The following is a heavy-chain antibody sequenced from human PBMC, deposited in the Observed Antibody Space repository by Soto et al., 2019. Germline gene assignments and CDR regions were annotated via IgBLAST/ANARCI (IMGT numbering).Heavy chain of an antibody. V-gene: IGHV1-18*01. CDR1: GYTFTSYG. Sequence: ASVKVSCKASGYTFTSYGISWVRQAPGQGLEWMGWISAYNGNTNYAQKLQGRVTMTTDTSTSTAYMELRSLRSDDTAVYYCARVDDFWSVYSDPRNWFDPWGQGTLVTVSS. CDR3: ARVDDFWSVYSDPRNWFDP. J-gene: IGHJ5*02. D-gene: IGHD3-3*01. CDR2: ISAYNGNT.